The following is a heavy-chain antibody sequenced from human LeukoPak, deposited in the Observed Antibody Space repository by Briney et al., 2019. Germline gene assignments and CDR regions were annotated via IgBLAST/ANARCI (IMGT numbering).Heavy chain of an antibody. CDR2: IYYSGST. V-gene: IGHV4-39*02. CDR3: ARLPLGAFGEVLNFDL. J-gene: IGHJ4*02. CDR1: GGSISSSSCY. Sequence: SETLSLTCTVSGGSISSSSCYWGWIRQPPGKGLEWIGSIYYSGSTYYNPSLKSRVTLLVDTSKNHFSLKVNSVTAADTAVYYCARLPLGAFGEVLNFDLWGQGTVVTVSS. D-gene: IGHD3-10*01.